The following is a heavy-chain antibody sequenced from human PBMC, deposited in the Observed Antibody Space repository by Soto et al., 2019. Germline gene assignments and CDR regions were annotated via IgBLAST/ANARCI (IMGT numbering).Heavy chain of an antibody. D-gene: IGHD1-7*01. V-gene: IGHV1-18*01. J-gene: IGHJ5*02. CDR2: ISVYNGNT. Sequence: QVQLVQSGAEVKKPGASVKVSCKASGYNFTSYGISWVRQAPGQGLEWMGWISVYNGNTNYAQKLQGRVTMTTDTSTSTVYMELRSLRSDDTAVYYCARDRGYNWNYGWFDPRGQGTLVTVSS. CDR3: ARDRGYNWNYGWFDP. CDR1: GYNFTSYG.